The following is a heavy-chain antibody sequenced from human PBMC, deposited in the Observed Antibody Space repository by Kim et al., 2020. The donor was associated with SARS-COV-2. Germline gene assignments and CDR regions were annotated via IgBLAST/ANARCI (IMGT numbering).Heavy chain of an antibody. D-gene: IGHD2-21*02. Sequence: GESLQISCKGSGYSFTSYWIGWVRQMPGKGLEWMGIIYPGDSDTRYSPSFQGQVTISADKSIRTAYLQWSSLKASDTAMYYCARVQYCGGDCYSDWFDPWGQGTLVTVSS. J-gene: IGHJ5*02. CDR1: GYSFTSYW. CDR3: ARVQYCGGDCYSDWFDP. V-gene: IGHV5-51*01. CDR2: IYPGDSDT.